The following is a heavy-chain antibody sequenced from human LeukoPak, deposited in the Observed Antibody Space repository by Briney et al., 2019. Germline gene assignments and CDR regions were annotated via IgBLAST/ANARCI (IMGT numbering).Heavy chain of an antibody. CDR3: AKDRTLEWFHIGRGRAPYFDY. CDR1: GFTFSSYA. J-gene: IGHJ4*02. Sequence: PGGSLRLSCAASGFTFSSYAMSWVRQAPGKGLEWVSAIGGSGGSTYYADSVKGRFTISRDNSKNTLYLQMNSLRAEDTAVYYCAKDRTLEWFHIGRGRAPYFDYWGQGTLVTVSS. V-gene: IGHV3-23*01. D-gene: IGHD3-3*01. CDR2: IGGSGGST.